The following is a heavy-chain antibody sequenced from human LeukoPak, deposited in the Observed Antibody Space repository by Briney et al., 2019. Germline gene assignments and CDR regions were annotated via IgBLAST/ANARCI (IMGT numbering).Heavy chain of an antibody. J-gene: IGHJ1*01. V-gene: IGHV4-34*01. CDR3: ARGIAARLKYFQH. CDR2: INHSGST. Sequence: SETLSLTCTVSGGSISSYYWSWIRQPPGKGLEWIGEINHSGSTNYNPSLKSRVTISVDTSKNQFSLKLSSVTAADTAVYYCARGIAARLKYFQHWGQGTLVTVSS. CDR1: GGSISSYY. D-gene: IGHD6-6*01.